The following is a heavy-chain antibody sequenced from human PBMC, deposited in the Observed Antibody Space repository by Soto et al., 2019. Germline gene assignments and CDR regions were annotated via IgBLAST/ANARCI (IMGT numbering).Heavy chain of an antibody. D-gene: IGHD2-15*01. V-gene: IGHV4-59*08. J-gene: IGHJ4*02. CDR3: ARHHCSGSSCWYLDY. CDR2: IYYSGST. Sequence: SETLSLTCTVSGGSMSSYYWSWIRQPPGKGLEWIGYIYYSGSTKYNPSLKSRVTISVDTSKNQFSLKLSSVTAADTAVYFCARHHCSGSSCWYLDYWGRGTLVTVSS. CDR1: GGSMSSYY.